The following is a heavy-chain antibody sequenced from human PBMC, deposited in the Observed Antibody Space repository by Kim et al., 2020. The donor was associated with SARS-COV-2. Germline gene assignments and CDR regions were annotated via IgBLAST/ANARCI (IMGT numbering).Heavy chain of an antibody. CDR1: GFTFSSYG. CDR3: AKVDTAMATGALDP. CDR2: ISYDGSNK. Sequence: GGSLRLSCAASGFTFSSYGMHWVRQAPGKGLEWVAVISYDGSNKYYAYSVKGRFTISRDNSKNTLYLQMNSLRAEDTAVYYCAKVDTAMATGALDPWGQGTLVTVSS. D-gene: IGHD5-18*01. V-gene: IGHV3-30*18. J-gene: IGHJ5*02.